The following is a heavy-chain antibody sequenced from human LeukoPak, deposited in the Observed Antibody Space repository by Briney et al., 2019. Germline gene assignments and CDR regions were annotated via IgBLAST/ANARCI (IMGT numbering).Heavy chain of an antibody. CDR2: ISGSGTST. V-gene: IGHV3-23*01. CDR3: AKDLTGGYSYGPDAFDI. J-gene: IGHJ3*02. Sequence: GGSLRLSCAASGFTFSGYDMRWVRQAPGKGLEWVSVISGSGTSTYYADSVKGRFTISRDNSKNTLFLQMNSLRAEDTAVYYCAKDLTGGYSYGPDAFDIWGQGTMVTVSS. CDR1: GFTFSGYD. D-gene: IGHD5-18*01.